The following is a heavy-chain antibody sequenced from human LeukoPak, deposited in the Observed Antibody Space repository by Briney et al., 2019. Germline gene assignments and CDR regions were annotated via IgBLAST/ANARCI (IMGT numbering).Heavy chain of an antibody. CDR2: INPNSGGT. J-gene: IGHJ6*02. Sequence: ASVKVSCKASGYTFTGYYMHWVRQAPGQGLEWMGWINPNSGGTNYAQKFQGRVTMTRDTSISTAYMELSRLRSDDTAVYYCARDREVEVRGVIHYYYYGMDVWGQGTTVTVSS. CDR3: ARDREVEVRGVIHYYYYGMDV. V-gene: IGHV1-2*02. D-gene: IGHD3-10*01. CDR1: GYTFTGYY.